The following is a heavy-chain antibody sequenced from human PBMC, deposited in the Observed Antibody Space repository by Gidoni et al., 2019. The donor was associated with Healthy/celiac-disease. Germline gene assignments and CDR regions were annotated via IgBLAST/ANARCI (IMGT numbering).Heavy chain of an antibody. D-gene: IGHD4-17*01. CDR1: GFTFSSYA. CDR3: AKDTPVRTVTTGNWFDP. Sequence: EVQLLESGGGLVQPGGSLRLSCAASGFTFSSYAMSWVRQAPGKGLEWASALSGSGGSTYYADSVKGRFTISRDNSKNTLYLQMNSLRAEDTAVYYCAKDTPVRTVTTGNWFDPWGQGTLVTVSS. J-gene: IGHJ5*02. V-gene: IGHV3-23*01. CDR2: LSGSGGST.